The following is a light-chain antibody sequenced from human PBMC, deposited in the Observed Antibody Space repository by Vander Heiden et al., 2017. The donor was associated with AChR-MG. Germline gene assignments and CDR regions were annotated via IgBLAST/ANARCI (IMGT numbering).Light chain of an antibody. CDR2: GAS. CDR1: QSVSSSY. V-gene: IGKV3-20*01. CDR3: QQYGSSYT. J-gene: IGKJ2*01. Sequence: EIVLTQSPGTLSLSPGERATLSCRGSQSVSSSYLAWYQQSPGQSPRLLIYGASSRATSIPDRFSGSGSGTDFTLTISRLEPEDFAVYYCQQYGSSYTFGQGTKLEIK.